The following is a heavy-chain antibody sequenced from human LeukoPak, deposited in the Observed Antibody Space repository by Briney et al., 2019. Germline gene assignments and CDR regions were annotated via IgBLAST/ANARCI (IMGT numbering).Heavy chain of an antibody. J-gene: IGHJ4*02. Sequence: ASVKVSCKASGYTFTSYDINWGRQATGQGLEWRGWMNPNSSNTGYAQKFQGRVTMTRNTSISTAYMELSSLRSEDTAVYYCARVRTRYNWNIGYWGQGTLVTVSS. CDR1: GYTFTSYD. V-gene: IGHV1-8*01. CDR2: MNPNSSNT. CDR3: ARVRTRYNWNIGY. D-gene: IGHD1/OR15-1a*01.